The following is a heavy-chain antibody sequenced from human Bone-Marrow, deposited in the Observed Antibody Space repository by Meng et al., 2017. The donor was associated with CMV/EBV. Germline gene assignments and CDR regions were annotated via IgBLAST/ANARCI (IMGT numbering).Heavy chain of an antibody. Sequence: ASVKVSCKASGYTFTGYYMHWVRQAPGQGLEWMGWISAYNGNTKFAQNLQGRVTMTRDTSTSTAYMELRSLRSDDTAVYYCASHASMQPNYAMDVWGQGTTVTVSS. J-gene: IGHJ6*02. CDR2: ISAYNGNT. CDR1: GYTFTGYY. CDR3: ASHASMQPNYAMDV. V-gene: IGHV1-18*04. D-gene: IGHD6-13*01.